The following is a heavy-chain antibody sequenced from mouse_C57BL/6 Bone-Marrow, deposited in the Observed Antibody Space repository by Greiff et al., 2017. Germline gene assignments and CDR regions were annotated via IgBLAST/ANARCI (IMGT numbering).Heavy chain of an antibody. CDR1: GFNIKNTY. D-gene: IGHD1-1*01. J-gene: IGHJ3*01. Sequence: EVKLQQSVAELVRPGASVKLSCTASGFNIKNTYMHWVKQRPEQGLEWIGRIDPANGNTKYAPKFQGKATITADTSSNTAYLQPSSLTSEDTAIYYCARGGFDLLRPFAYWGQGTLVTVSA. CDR3: ARGGFDLLRPFAY. V-gene: IGHV14-3*01. CDR2: IDPANGNT.